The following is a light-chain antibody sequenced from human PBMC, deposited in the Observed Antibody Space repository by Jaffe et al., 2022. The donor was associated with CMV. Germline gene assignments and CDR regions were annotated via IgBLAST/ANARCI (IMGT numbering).Light chain of an antibody. CDR2: KDN. CDR1: ALPKQY. J-gene: IGLJ1*01. V-gene: IGLV3-25*03. Sequence: SYELTQPPSVSVSPGQTARIICSGDALPKQYAYWYQQKAGQAPVLIIYKDNKRPSGIPERFSGSSSGTTVTLTISGVQAEDEADYYCQSADSSGGVFGTGTTVSVL. CDR3: QSADSSGGV.